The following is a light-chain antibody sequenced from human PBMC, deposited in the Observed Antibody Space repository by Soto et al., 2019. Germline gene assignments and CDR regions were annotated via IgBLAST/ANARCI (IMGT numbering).Light chain of an antibody. CDR1: QSISSY. CDR2: AAS. V-gene: IGKV1-39*01. CDR3: QQSYSTLLA. J-gene: IGKJ4*01. Sequence: DIQMTQSPSSLSASVGDRVTITCRASQSISSYLNWYQQKPGKAPMLLIYAASSLQSGVPSRFSGSESGTDFTLTISSLQPDDFATYYCQQSYSTLLAFGGGTKVEIK.